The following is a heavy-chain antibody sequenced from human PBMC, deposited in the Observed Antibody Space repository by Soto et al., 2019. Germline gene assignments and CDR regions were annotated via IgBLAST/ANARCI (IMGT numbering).Heavy chain of an antibody. D-gene: IGHD2-2*01. Sequence: SETLSLTCTVSGGSISSGDYCWSWIRQPPGKGLEWIGYIYYSGSTYYNPSLKSRVTISVDTSKNQFPLKLSSVTAADTAVYYCARLHGYCISTSCYGYYGMDVWGQGTTVTVSS. CDR3: ARLHGYCISTSCYGYYGMDV. CDR1: GGSISSGDYC. J-gene: IGHJ6*02. V-gene: IGHV4-30-4*01. CDR2: IYYSGST.